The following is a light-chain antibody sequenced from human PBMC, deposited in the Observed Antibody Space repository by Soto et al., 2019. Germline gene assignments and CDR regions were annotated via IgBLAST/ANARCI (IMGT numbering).Light chain of an antibody. V-gene: IGKV3-15*01. CDR2: GAS. J-gene: IGKJ2*01. CDR3: QQYNTWPPTYT. CDR1: QSVSSY. Sequence: EIVMTQSPATLSVSPGGRATLSCRASQSVSSYLAWYQQRPGQPPRLLIYGASTRATGIPARFSGSGSGTAFSLTISSLQSEDFAVYYCQQYNTWPPTYTFGQGTKLEIK.